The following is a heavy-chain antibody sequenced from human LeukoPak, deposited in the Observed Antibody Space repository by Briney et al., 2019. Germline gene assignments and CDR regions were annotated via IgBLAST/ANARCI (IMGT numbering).Heavy chain of an antibody. CDR1: GGSISSGGYY. D-gene: IGHD6-13*01. V-gene: IGHV4-30-2*01. CDR3: ARDGDSSSILGPCYMDV. CDR2: IYHSGST. Sequence: SETLSLTCTVSGGSISSGGYYWSWIRQPPGKGPEWIGYIYHSGSTYYNPSLKSRVTISVDRSKNQFSLKLSSVTAADTAVYYCARDGDSSSILGPCYMDVWGKGTTVTVSS. J-gene: IGHJ6*03.